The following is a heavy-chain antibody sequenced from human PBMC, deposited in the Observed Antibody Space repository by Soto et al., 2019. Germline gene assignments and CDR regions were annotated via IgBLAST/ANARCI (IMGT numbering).Heavy chain of an antibody. CDR2: IYHSGST. Sequence: SETLSLTCAVSGGSISSSNWWSWVRQPPGKGLEWIGEIYHSGSTNYNPSLKSRVTISVDKSKNQFSLKLSSVTAADTAVYYCARVPSYYDFWSGYYGGLFDYWGQGTLVTVSS. V-gene: IGHV4-4*02. D-gene: IGHD3-3*01. CDR3: ARVPSYYDFWSGYYGGLFDY. J-gene: IGHJ4*02. CDR1: GGSISSSNW.